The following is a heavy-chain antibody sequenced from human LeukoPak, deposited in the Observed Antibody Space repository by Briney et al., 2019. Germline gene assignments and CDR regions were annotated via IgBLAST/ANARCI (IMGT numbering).Heavy chain of an antibody. CDR3: AVVRGEIDY. J-gene: IGHJ4*02. Sequence: SETLSLTCAVSGDFISNNHWWSWVRQPPGKGLEWIGEFFHSGSNNYNPSLESRVTISVDKSNNHFSLKLNSVTAADTAVYYCAVVRGEIDYWGQGTLVTVSS. V-gene: IGHV4-4*02. CDR2: FFHSGSN. CDR1: GDFISNNHW. D-gene: IGHD3-10*01.